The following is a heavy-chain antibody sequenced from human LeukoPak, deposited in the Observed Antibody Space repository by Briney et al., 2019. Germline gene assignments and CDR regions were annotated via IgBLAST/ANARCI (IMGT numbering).Heavy chain of an antibody. CDR2: IIPILGIA. CDR3: ARDVVVAATHAFDY. D-gene: IGHD2-15*01. Sequence: GASVKVSCKASGGTFSSYAISWVRQAPGQGLEWMGRIIPILGIANYAQKFQGRVTITADKSTSTAYMELSSLRSEDTAVYYCARDVVVAATHAFDYRGQGTLVTVSS. V-gene: IGHV1-69*04. CDR1: GGTFSSYA. J-gene: IGHJ4*02.